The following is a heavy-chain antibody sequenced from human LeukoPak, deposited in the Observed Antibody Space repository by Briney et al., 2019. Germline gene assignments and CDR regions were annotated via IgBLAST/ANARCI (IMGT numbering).Heavy chain of an antibody. CDR1: GFTFSSYG. V-gene: IGHV3-23*01. Sequence: RSGGSLRLSCAATGFTFSSYGMSWVRQAPGKGLEWVSIVIGSGDSTYYADSVKGRFTISRDNSKNTLYLQMNSLRAEDTAVYYCAKGSRHAGDYWYYFDYWGQGTLVTVSS. CDR2: VIGSGDST. CDR3: AKGSRHAGDYWYYFDY. D-gene: IGHD4-17*01. J-gene: IGHJ4*02.